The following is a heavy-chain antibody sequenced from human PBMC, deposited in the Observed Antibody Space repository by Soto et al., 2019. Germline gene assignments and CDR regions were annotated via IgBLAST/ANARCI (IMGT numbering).Heavy chain of an antibody. CDR1: GGSFSGYY. CDR2: INHSGST. J-gene: IGHJ4*02. Sequence: PSETLSLTCAVYGGSFSGYYWSWIRQPPGKGLEWIGEINHSGSTNYNPSLKSRVTISVDTSKNQFSLKLSSVTAADTAVYYCARDSGYYDSSGYYYLDYWGQGTLVTVSS. D-gene: IGHD3-22*01. CDR3: ARDSGYYDSSGYYYLDY. V-gene: IGHV4-34*01.